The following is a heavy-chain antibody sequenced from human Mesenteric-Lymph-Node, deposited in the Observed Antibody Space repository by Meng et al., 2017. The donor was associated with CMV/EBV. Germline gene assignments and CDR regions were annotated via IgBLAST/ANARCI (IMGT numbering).Heavy chain of an antibody. CDR1: GGTFSSYA. CDR2: IIPIFGTA. J-gene: IGHJ4*02. D-gene: IGHD3-10*01. CDR3: AGGGSAGINY. Sequence: SVKVSCKASGGTFSSYAISWVRQAPGQGLEWMGGIIPIFGTANYAQKFQGRVTITADKSMSTAYMELSTLRSEDTAVYYCAGGGSAGINYWGQGTLVTVSS. V-gene: IGHV1-69*06.